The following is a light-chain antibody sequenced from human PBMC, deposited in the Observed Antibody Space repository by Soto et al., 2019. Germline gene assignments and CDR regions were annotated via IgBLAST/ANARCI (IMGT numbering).Light chain of an antibody. CDR3: QQYGSSGT. J-gene: IGKJ1*01. V-gene: IGKV3-20*01. Sequence: EIVLTQSPGTLSLSPGERATLSCRASQSVSNNYLAWYQQKPGQAPRLLIYGSSNRATGIPGMFSGSGSGTDFTITISRLEPEDFAVYYCQQYGSSGTFGQGTKVEIK. CDR1: QSVSNNY. CDR2: GSS.